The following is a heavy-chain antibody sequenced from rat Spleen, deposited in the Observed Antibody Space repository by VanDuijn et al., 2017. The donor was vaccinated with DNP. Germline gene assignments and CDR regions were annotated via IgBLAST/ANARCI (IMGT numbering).Heavy chain of an antibody. CDR1: GFNFKDYW. CDR3: ARAVYYSTHIYARYFDF. CDR2: INKDSRTI. D-gene: IGHD1-2*01. J-gene: IGHJ1*01. V-gene: IGHV4-2*01. Sequence: EVQLVESGGGLVQPGRSLKLSCAASGFNFKDYWMSWVRQAPGKGLEWIGEINKDSRTINYAPSLKDKFTISRDNAQNTLYLQMSKLGPEDTAIYYCARAVYYSTHIYARYFDFWGPGTMVTVSS.